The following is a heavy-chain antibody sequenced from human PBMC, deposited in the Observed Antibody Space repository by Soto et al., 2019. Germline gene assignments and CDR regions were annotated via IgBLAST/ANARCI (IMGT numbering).Heavy chain of an antibody. CDR2: IYYSGST. CDR1: GGSISSSSYY. D-gene: IGHD2-15*01. V-gene: IGHV4-39*01. CDR3: ATQANPVVVVVPFDY. J-gene: IGHJ4*02. Sequence: SETLSLTCTVSGGSISSSSYYWGWIRQPPGKGLEWIGSIYYSGSTYYNPSLKSRVTISVDTSKNQFSLKLSSVTAADTAVYYCATQANPVVVVVPFDYWGQGTLVTVSS.